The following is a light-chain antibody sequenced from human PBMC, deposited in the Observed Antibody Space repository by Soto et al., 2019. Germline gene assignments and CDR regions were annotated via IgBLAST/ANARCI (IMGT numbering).Light chain of an antibody. CDR2: AAY. CDR1: QGVSTY. J-gene: IGKJ4*01. CDR3: HQLNRHPT. Sequence: IQVTQSPSSLSASVGDRITITCRAIQGVSTYLAWYQQKPGKAPKLLIYAAYTLQSGVPSRFSGGGSGTDFTLTISSLQPDAFATYYCHQLNRHPTFGGGTKVEIK. V-gene: IGKV1-9*01.